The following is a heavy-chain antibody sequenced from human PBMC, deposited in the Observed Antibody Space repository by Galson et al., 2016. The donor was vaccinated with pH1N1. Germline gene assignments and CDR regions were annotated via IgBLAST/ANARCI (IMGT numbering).Heavy chain of an antibody. CDR2: INPRDGGT. J-gene: IGHJ3*02. CDR1: GYTFSKYY. CDR3: ATPHSPRYAFDI. V-gene: IGHV1-46*03. D-gene: IGHD1-26*01. Sequence: SVKVSCKASGYTFSKYYVHWVRQAPGQGLEWVGIINPRDGGTVYTQRLQGRVTMTRDTSTSTVYMELSSLRSEDTAVYFRATPHSPRYAFDIWGQGTMVTVSS.